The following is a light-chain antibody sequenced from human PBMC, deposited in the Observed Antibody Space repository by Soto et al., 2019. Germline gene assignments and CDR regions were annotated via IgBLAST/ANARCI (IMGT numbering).Light chain of an antibody. CDR1: SSDVGSYNL. CDR3: CSYADSNTLL. Sequence: QSALTQPASVSGSPGQSITISCTGTSSDVGSYNLVSWYQQHPGKAPKLMIYEGTKRPSGVSHRFSGSKSGNTASLTISGLLGEDEADYYCCSYADSNTLLFGGGTKLTVL. V-gene: IGLV2-23*01. CDR2: EGT. J-gene: IGLJ2*01.